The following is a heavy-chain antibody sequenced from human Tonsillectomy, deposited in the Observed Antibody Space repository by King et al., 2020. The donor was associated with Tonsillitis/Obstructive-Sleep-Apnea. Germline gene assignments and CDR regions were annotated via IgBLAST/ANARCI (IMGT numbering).Heavy chain of an antibody. D-gene: IGHD3-22*01. J-gene: IGHJ4*02. CDR1: GYTFTSYG. CDR3: ARDSMSHYYDSSGYYTFDY. CDR2: ISPYNGDT. Sequence: QLVQSGAEVKKPGASVKVSCKASGYTFTSYGISWVRQAPGQGLEWMGWISPYNGDTNYAQKIQGRVTMTTGTSTSTAYMELRSLRSDDTAVSYCARDSMSHYYDSSGYYTFDYWGQGTLVTVSS. V-gene: IGHV1-18*01.